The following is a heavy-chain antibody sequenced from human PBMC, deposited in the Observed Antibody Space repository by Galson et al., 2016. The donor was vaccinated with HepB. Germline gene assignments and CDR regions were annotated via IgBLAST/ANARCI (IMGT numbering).Heavy chain of an antibody. CDR2: ISHDGDTT. V-gene: IGHV3-30-3*01. CDR3: ARWQDYFDF. Sequence: SLRLSCAASGFTFDNYAIHWVRQAPGKGLEWVAVISHDGDTTYYVDSVKGRFTISRDNSKNTVYLQMGSLRSDDTAVYYCARWQDYFDFWGQGTLVTVSS. D-gene: IGHD5-12*01. J-gene: IGHJ4*02. CDR1: GFTFDNYA.